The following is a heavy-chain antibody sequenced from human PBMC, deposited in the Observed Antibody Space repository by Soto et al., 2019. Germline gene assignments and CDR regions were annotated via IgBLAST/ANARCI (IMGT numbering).Heavy chain of an antibody. CDR3: ARGRYCLTGRCFPNWFDS. CDR1: GDSISTVDYF. J-gene: IGHJ5*01. CDR2: IYKSTTT. V-gene: IGHV4-30-4*02. Sequence: SESLSLTCSVSGDSISTVDYFWAWIRQPPGQALEYIGYIYKSTTTYYNPSFESRVAISLDTSKSQFSLNVTSVTAADTAVYFCARGRYCLTGRCFPNWFDSWGQGTLVTVSS. D-gene: IGHD2-15*01.